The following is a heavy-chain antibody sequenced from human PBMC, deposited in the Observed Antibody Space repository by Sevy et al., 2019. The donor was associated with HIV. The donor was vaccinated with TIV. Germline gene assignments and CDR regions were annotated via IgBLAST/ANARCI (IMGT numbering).Heavy chain of an antibody. Sequence: GGSLRLSCAASGFSFSNAWMSWVRQAPGKGLEWVGRIKSKTEGATRDFAAPVKGRLLISRDDSRNTVYLQMNSLETEDTAVYYCTAGVGASDFDYWGQGTLVTVSS. D-gene: IGHD1-26*01. CDR1: GFSFSNAW. CDR2: IKSKTEGATR. V-gene: IGHV3-15*01. J-gene: IGHJ4*02. CDR3: TAGVGASDFDY.